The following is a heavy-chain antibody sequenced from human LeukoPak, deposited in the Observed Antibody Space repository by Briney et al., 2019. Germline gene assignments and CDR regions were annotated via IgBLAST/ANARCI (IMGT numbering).Heavy chain of an antibody. Sequence: GRSLRLSCAASGFTFSSYGMHWVRQAPGRGLEWVAVIWYDGSNKYYADSVKGRFTISRDNSKNTLYLQMNSLRAEDTAVYYCAKDLRSYSNFYYFDYWGQGTLVTVSS. CDR1: GFTFSSYG. J-gene: IGHJ4*02. D-gene: IGHD4-11*01. CDR3: AKDLRSYSNFYYFDY. CDR2: IWYDGSNK. V-gene: IGHV3-33*06.